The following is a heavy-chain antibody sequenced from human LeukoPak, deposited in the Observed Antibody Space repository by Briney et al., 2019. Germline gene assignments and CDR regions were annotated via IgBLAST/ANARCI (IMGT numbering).Heavy chain of an antibody. CDR1: GFTFSNAW. Sequence: PGGSLRLSCAASGFTFSNAWMSWVRQAPGKGLEWVGRIKSKTDGGTTDYAAPVKGRFTISRDDSKNTLYLQMNSLKTEDTAVYYCTTDLNIAGAMYYWGQGTLVTVSS. V-gene: IGHV3-15*01. CDR2: IKSKTDGGTT. D-gene: IGHD2/OR15-2a*01. J-gene: IGHJ4*02. CDR3: TTDLNIAGAMYY.